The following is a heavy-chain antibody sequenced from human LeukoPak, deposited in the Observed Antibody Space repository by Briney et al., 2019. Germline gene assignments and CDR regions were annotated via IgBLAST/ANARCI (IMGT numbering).Heavy chain of an antibody. J-gene: IGHJ4*02. CDR3: ATRPFFGDSYGGFDY. CDR1: GYTLTELS. D-gene: IGHD5-18*01. V-gene: IGHV1-24*01. CDR2: FDPEDGET. Sequence: ASVTVSCTFSGYTLTELSMHWVRQAPGKGLEWMGGFDPEDGETIYAQKFQGRVTMTEDTSTDTAYMELSSLRSEDTAVYYCATRPFFGDSYGGFDYWGQGTLVTVSS.